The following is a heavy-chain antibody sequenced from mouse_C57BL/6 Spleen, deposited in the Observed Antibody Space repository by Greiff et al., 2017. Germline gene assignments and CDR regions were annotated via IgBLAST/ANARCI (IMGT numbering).Heavy chain of an antibody. CDR2: IDPSDSYT. D-gene: IGHD2-4*01. CDR1: GYTFTSYW. CDR3: ARNDYDGGGFDY. V-gene: IGHV1-69*01. J-gene: IGHJ2*01. Sequence: QVQLQQPGAELVMPGASVKLSCKASGYTFTSYWMHWVKQRPGQGLEWIGEIDPSDSYTNYNQKFKGKSTLTVDKSSSTAYMQLSSLTSEDSAVYYCARNDYDGGGFDYWGQGTTLTVSS.